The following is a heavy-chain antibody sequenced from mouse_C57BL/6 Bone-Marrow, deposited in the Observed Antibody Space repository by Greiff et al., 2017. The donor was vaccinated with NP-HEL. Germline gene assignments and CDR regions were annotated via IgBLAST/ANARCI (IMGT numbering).Heavy chain of an antibody. Sequence: EVQLQQSGPGLVKPSQSLSLTCSVTGYSITSGYYWNWIRQFPGNKLEWMGYISYDGSNNYNPSLKHRISITRDTSKNQFFLKLNSVTTEDTATYYCAREEYYGNYYFDYWGQGTTLTVSS. CDR3: AREEYYGNYYFDY. CDR2: ISYDGSN. V-gene: IGHV3-6*01. D-gene: IGHD2-1*01. J-gene: IGHJ2*01. CDR1: GYSITSGYY.